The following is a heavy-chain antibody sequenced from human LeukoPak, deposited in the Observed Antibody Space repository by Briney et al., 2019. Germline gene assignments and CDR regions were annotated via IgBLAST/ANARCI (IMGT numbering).Heavy chain of an antibody. J-gene: IGHJ4*02. CDR2: ISISSRSTI. V-gene: IGHV3-48*02. CDR1: GFTFSSYS. Sequence: GESLRLSCAASGFTFSSYSMNWVRQAPGKGLEWVSYISISSRSTIYYADSVKGRFTISRDDARNSLYLQMNSLTDEDTAVYYCARDSGSRVATVFDYWGQGTLVTVSS. CDR3: ARDSGSRVATVFDY. D-gene: IGHD3-10*01.